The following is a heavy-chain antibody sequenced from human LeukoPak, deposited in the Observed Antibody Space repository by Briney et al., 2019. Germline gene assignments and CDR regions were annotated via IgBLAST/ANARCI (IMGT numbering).Heavy chain of an antibody. Sequence: GESLKISCKGSGYSFTSYWIGWVRQMPGKGLEWMGIIYPGDSDTRYSPSFQGQVTISADKSISTAYLQWSSLKASDTAMYYCARRVLTIFGARDAFDIWGQGTMVTVSS. CDR2: IYPGDSDT. J-gene: IGHJ3*02. CDR3: ARRVLTIFGARDAFDI. CDR1: GYSFTSYW. V-gene: IGHV5-51*01. D-gene: IGHD3-3*01.